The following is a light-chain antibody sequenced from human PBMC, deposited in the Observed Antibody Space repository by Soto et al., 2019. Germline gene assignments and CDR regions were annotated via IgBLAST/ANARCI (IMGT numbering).Light chain of an antibody. J-gene: IGLJ2*01. Sequence: QSALTQPASVSVSPGQSITIACTGTSSDIGGYNYVSWYQQYPGKAPKRIIFGVSDRPSGVSNRFSGSKSGTTASLTISGLQAEDEADYYCSSYKTSSTVVVFGGGTKLTVL. V-gene: IGLV2-14*01. CDR2: GVS. CDR1: SSDIGGYNY. CDR3: SSYKTSSTVVV.